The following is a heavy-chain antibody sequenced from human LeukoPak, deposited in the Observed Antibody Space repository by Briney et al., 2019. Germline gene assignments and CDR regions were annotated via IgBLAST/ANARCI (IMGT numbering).Heavy chain of an antibody. Sequence: GGTLRLSCAASGFTFSNYGMSWVRQAPGKGLEWVSYISSSGSTIYYADSVKGRFTISRDNAKNSLYLQTNSLRAEDTAVYYCAELGITMIGGVWGKGTTVTISS. V-gene: IGHV3-48*04. J-gene: IGHJ6*04. D-gene: IGHD3-10*02. CDR3: AELGITMIGGV. CDR1: GFTFSNYG. CDR2: ISSSGSTI.